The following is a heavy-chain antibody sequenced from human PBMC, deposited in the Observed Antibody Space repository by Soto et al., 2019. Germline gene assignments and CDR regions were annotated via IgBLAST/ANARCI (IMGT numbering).Heavy chain of an antibody. V-gene: IGHV3-21*01. Sequence: EVQLVESGGGLVKPGGSLRLSCAASGFTFSSYSMNWVRQAPGKGLEWVSSISSSSSYIYYADSVKGRFTISRDNAKNSLHLQMNSLRAEDTAVYYCAREDPLAGDFDYWGQGTLVTVSS. CDR1: GFTFSSYS. J-gene: IGHJ4*02. CDR3: AREDPLAGDFDY. CDR2: ISSSSSYI. D-gene: IGHD6-19*01.